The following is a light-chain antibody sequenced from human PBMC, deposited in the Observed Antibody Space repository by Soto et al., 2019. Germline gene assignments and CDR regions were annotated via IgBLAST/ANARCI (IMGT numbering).Light chain of an antibody. Sequence: IVMTLSLATLSVSPGERATLSCRAIHSVGSDLAWYQQKPGQAPRLLIYGASSRATGLPDRFSGSGSGTDFTLTISRLEPEDFAVYYCQQYVSSPPSITFGQGTRLEIK. CDR2: GAS. J-gene: IGKJ5*01. CDR3: QQYVSSPPSIT. V-gene: IGKV3-20*01. CDR1: HSVGSD.